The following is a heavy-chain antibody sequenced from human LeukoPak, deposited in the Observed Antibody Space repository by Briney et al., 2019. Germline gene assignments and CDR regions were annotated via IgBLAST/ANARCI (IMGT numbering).Heavy chain of an antibody. J-gene: IGHJ4*02. Sequence: SETLSLTCAVSGGSISSSSYYWGWIRQPPGKGLEWIGSIYYSGSTYYNPSLKSRVTISVDTSKNQFSLKLSSVTAADTAVYYCARRGGVYLDYWGQGTLVTVSS. D-gene: IGHD3-10*01. CDR2: IYYSGST. CDR1: GGSISSSSYY. CDR3: ARRGGVYLDY. V-gene: IGHV4-39*01.